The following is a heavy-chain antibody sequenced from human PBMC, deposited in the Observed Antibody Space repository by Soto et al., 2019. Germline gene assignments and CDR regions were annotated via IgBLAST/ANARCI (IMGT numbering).Heavy chain of an antibody. D-gene: IGHD6-6*01. CDR2: IYQSGST. Sequence: QVHLQESGPGLVKPSGTLSLTCTVSGGSISSRNWWSWLRQSPTKGLERIGEIYQSGSTNYNPSLESRVTISVDKSKNQFSLGLTSLTAADTAVYYCAKDRLWGSSDRGAPDDFEVWGQGTMVTVS. J-gene: IGHJ3*01. CDR1: GGSISSRNW. V-gene: IGHV4-4*02. CDR3: AKDRLWGSSDRGAPDDFEV.